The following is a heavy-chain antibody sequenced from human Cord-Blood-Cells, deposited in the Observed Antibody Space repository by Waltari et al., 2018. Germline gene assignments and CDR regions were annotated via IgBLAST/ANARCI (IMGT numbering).Heavy chain of an antibody. CDR3: AKGLQYYYGMDV. Sequence: QVQLVATGECLIQPDEYLRVCAAASGFPANIYGNHMDSQAPGKVLEWVAFIRYDGSNKYYADSVKGRFTISRDNSKNTLYLQMNSLRAEDTAVYYCAKGLQYYYGMDVWGQGTTVTVSS. CDR1: GFPANIYG. V-gene: IGHV3-30*02. J-gene: IGHJ6*02. CDR2: IRYDGSNK.